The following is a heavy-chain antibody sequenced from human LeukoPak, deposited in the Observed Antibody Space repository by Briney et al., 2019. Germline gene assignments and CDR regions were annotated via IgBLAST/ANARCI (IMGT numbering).Heavy chain of an antibody. V-gene: IGHV3-48*01. CDR2: ISSSSSTI. J-gene: IGHJ4*02. Sequence: PGGSLRLSCAASGFTFSSYSMNWVRQAPGKGLEWVSYISSSSSTIYYADSVKGRFTISRDNAKNSLYLQMNSLRAEDTAVYYCARGPHNNNSSSSPGGGQGTLVTVSS. CDR3: ARGPHNNNSSSSPG. CDR1: GFTFSSYS. D-gene: IGHD6-6*01.